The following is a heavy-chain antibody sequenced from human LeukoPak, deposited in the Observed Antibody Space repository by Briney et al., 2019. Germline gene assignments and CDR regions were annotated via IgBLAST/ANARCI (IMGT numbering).Heavy chain of an antibody. D-gene: IGHD2-2*01. CDR3: ARYCSSTSCYTSSSWSPRDAFDI. J-gene: IGHJ3*02. CDR2: IYHSGST. CDR1: GGSISSGGYS. Sequence: PSQTLSLTCAVSGGSISSGGYSWSWIRQPPGKGLEWIGYIYHSGSTYYNPSLKSRVTISVDRSKNQFSLKLSSVTAADTAVYYCARYCSSTSCYTSSSWSPRDAFDIWGQGTMVTVSS. V-gene: IGHV4-30-2*01.